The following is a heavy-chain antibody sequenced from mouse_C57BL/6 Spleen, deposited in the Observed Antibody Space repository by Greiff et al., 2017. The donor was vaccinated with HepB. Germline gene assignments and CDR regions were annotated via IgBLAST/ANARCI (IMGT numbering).Heavy chain of an antibody. Sequence: QVQLQQSGAELVRPGTSVKVSCKASGYAFTNYLIEWVKQRPGQGLEWIGVINPGSGGTNYNEKFKGKATLTADKSSSTAYMQLSSLTSEDSAVYFCARGGDWDNYAMDYWGQGTSVTVSS. CDR3: ARGGDWDNYAMDY. D-gene: IGHD4-1*01. CDR2: INPGSGGT. J-gene: IGHJ4*01. V-gene: IGHV1-54*01. CDR1: GYAFTNYL.